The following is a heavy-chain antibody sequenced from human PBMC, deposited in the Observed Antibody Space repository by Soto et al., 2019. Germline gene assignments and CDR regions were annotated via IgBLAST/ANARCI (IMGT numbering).Heavy chain of an antibody. D-gene: IGHD3-10*01. CDR2: IKTDASEK. V-gene: IGHV3-7*01. Sequence: GGALRLSCAASGFTLRRDWRSWVRQAPGNSMEWLATIKTDASEKKYGNSVKGLFTVSRDNAKTSLYLQMDSLRAEDTAVYYCASDSGYGSGSSVNHYLDCWGRGTLVTVSS. J-gene: IGHJ4*01. CDR3: ASDSGYGSGSSVNHYLDC. CDR1: GFTLRRDW.